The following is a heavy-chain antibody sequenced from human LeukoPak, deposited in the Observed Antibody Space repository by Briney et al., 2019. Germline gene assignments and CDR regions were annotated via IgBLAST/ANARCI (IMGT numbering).Heavy chain of an antibody. CDR2: ISGTGGGNT. J-gene: IGHJ5*02. CDR3: AKDFRWTVASNNGWFDP. D-gene: IGHD1-1*01. V-gene: IGHV3-23*01. Sequence: GGSLRLSCAASGFTFSSYAMSWVRQAPGKGLEWVSSISGTGGGNTYYADSVKGRFTISRDNSKNTLYLQMNSLRADDTAIYYCAKDFRWTVASNNGWFDPWGQGTLVTVSS. CDR1: GFTFSSYA.